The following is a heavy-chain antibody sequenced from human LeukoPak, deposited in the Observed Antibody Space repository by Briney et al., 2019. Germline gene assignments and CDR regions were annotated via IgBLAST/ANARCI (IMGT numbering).Heavy chain of an antibody. Sequence: SETLSLTCAVYGRSFSGYYWSWIRQPPGKGLEWIGEINHSGSTNYNPSLKSRVTISVDTSKNQFSLKLSSVTAADTAVYYCARGWRRGDPFIHYWGQGTLVTVSS. D-gene: IGHD3-10*01. CDR1: GRSFSGYY. V-gene: IGHV4-34*01. CDR3: ARGWRRGDPFIHY. CDR2: INHSGST. J-gene: IGHJ4*02.